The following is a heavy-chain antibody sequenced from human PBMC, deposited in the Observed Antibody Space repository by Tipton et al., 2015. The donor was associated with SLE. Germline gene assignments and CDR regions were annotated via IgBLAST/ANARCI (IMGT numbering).Heavy chain of an antibody. Sequence: TLSLTCTVSGYSISSGFNWGWIRQPPGTGLEWIGIIYHTGTTNYSPSLQRRVAISVDTSKNKFSLNLRSMTAADTAVYYCARDFGNVGRFDSWGQGTLVTVSS. V-gene: IGHV4-38-2*02. CDR3: ARDFGNVGRFDS. CDR1: GYSISSGFN. J-gene: IGHJ5*01. CDR2: IYHTGTT. D-gene: IGHD3-10*01.